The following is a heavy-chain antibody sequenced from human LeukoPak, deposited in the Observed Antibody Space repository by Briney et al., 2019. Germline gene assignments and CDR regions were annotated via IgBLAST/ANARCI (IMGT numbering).Heavy chain of an antibody. Sequence: GRSLRLSCAASVFTFSSYGMHWVGQAPGKGLVWVSRINSDGSSTSYADSVKGRFAISRDNAKNTLYLQMNSLRAEDTAVYYCAREVVDWLLYEGYIGYWGQGTLVTVSS. CDR3: AREVVDWLLYEGYIGY. V-gene: IGHV3-74*01. J-gene: IGHJ4*02. CDR2: INSDGSST. D-gene: IGHD3-9*01. CDR1: VFTFSSYG.